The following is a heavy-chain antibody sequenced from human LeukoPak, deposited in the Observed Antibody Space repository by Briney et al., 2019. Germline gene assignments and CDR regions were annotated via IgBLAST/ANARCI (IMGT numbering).Heavy chain of an antibody. Sequence: GGSLRLSCAASGFTFSSYAMNWVRQAPGKGLEWVSAISGSGGSTDLADSVKGRFTVSRDNSKNMLYLQMNSLRAEDTAVYYCAKATSTIAIDSWFDPWGQGTLVTVSS. D-gene: IGHD3-9*01. CDR2: ISGSGGST. CDR3: AKATSTIAIDSWFDP. CDR1: GFTFSSYA. J-gene: IGHJ5*02. V-gene: IGHV3-23*01.